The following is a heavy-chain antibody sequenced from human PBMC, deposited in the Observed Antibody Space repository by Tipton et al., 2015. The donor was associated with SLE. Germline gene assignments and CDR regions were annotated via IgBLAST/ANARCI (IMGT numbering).Heavy chain of an antibody. Sequence: TLSLTCSVSSGSISSYYWSWIRQPPGKGLEWIGYIYTTGSTNYNPSLKSRVTISVDTSKNQFSLKLTSVTAADTAVYYCARTEVRGVIAMDVWGKGTTVTVSS. CDR2: IYTTGST. J-gene: IGHJ6*03. CDR3: ARTEVRGVIAMDV. V-gene: IGHV4-4*08. D-gene: IGHD3-10*01. CDR1: SGSISSYY.